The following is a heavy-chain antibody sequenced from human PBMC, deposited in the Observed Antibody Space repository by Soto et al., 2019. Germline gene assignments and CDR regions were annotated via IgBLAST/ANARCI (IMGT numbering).Heavy chain of an antibody. Sequence: SETLSLTCTVSGGSVSSGSYYWSWIRQPPGKGLEWIGYIYYSGSTNYNPSLKSRVTISVDTSKNQFSLKLSPVTAADTAVYYCARDSGCSGGSCSTDYWGQGTLVTVSS. J-gene: IGHJ4*02. CDR3: ARDSGCSGGSCSTDY. V-gene: IGHV4-61*01. D-gene: IGHD2-15*01. CDR1: GGSVSSGSYY. CDR2: IYYSGST.